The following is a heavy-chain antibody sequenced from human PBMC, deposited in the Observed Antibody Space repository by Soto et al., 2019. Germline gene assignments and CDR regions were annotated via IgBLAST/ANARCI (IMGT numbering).Heavy chain of an antibody. CDR2: ISSSSSYI. J-gene: IGHJ6*02. Sequence: EVQLVESGGGLVKPGGSLRLSCAASGFTFSSYSMNWVRQAPGKGLEWVSSISSSSSYIYYADSVKGRFTISRDNAKNSLYLQMNSLRAEDTAVYYCARDRSSGDYVTHGMDVWGQGTTVTVSS. CDR3: ARDRSSGDYVTHGMDV. D-gene: IGHD4-17*01. V-gene: IGHV3-21*01. CDR1: GFTFSSYS.